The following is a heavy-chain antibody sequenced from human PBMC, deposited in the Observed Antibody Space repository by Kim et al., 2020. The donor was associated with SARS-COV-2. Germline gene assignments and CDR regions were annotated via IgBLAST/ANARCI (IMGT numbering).Heavy chain of an antibody. J-gene: IGHJ2*01. Sequence: SETLSLTCTVSGGSISSYYWSWIRQPPGKGLEWIGYIYYSGSTNYNPSLKSRVTISVDTSKNQFSLKLSSVTAADTAVYYCARDREHIVVVAKREYWYFDLWGRGTLVTVSS. D-gene: IGHD2-21*01. CDR3: ARDREHIVVVAKREYWYFDL. V-gene: IGHV4-59*01. CDR2: IYYSGST. CDR1: GGSISSYY.